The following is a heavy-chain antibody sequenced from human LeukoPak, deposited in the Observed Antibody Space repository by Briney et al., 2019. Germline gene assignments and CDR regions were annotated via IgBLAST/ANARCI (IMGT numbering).Heavy chain of an antibody. J-gene: IGHJ4*02. CDR2: ISGSGGST. CDR1: GFTFSNAW. V-gene: IGHV3-23*01. D-gene: IGHD5-12*01. Sequence: GGSLRLSCAASGFTFSNAWMSWVRQAPGKGLEWVSAISGSGGSTYYADSVKGRFTISRDNSKNTLYLQMNSLRAEDTAVYYCAKAVDIVATGLDYWGQGTLVTVSP. CDR3: AKAVDIVATGLDY.